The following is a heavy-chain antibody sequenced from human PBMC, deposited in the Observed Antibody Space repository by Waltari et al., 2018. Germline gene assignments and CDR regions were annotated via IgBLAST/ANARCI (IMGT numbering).Heavy chain of an antibody. CDR2: INPHSGGT. CDR3: ARDVVGYRSSPAEY. J-gene: IGHJ4*02. Sequence: QVQLVQSGAEVKKPGASVRVSCKASGYTFTGYYIHWVRQAPGQGLEWMGWINPHSGGTNYAEKFQGRVTMTSDTSLSAAYMELSSLRFDDTAVHYCARDVVGYRSSPAEYWGQGTLVTVSS. D-gene: IGHD6-6*01. V-gene: IGHV1-2*02. CDR1: GYTFTGYY.